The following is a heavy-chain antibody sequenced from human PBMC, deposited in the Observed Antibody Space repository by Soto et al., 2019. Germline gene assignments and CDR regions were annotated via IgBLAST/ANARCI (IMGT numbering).Heavy chain of an antibody. J-gene: IGHJ5*02. CDR1: GGTFSRYA. CDR2: IIPIFGTA. Sequence: GASVKVSCKASGGTFSRYAISWVRQAPGQGLEWMGGIIPIFGTANYAQKFQGRVTITADESTSTAYMELSSLRSEDTAVYYCARGQVGGIVVVPAAENWFDPWGQGTLVTVSS. V-gene: IGHV1-69*13. CDR3: ARGQVGGIVVVPAAENWFDP. D-gene: IGHD2-2*01.